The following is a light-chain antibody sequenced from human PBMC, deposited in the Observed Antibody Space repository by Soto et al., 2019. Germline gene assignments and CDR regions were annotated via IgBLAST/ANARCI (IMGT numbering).Light chain of an antibody. CDR1: QSVTSSF. J-gene: IGKJ4*01. CDR3: QHYGSSLLT. Sequence: EIVLTQSPGTLSLSPGERATLSCRASQSVTSSFLVWYQQKPGQAPRLLIYGAFIRATGIPERFSGSGSGTDFTLTISRLEPEDVAAYYCQHYGSSLLTFGGGTKVEIK. CDR2: GAF. V-gene: IGKV3-20*01.